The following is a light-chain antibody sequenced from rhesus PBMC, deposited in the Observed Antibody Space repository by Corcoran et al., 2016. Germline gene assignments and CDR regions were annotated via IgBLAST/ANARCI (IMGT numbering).Light chain of an antibody. J-gene: IGKJ4*01. V-gene: IGKV1-36*02. Sequence: DIQMTQSPSSLSASVGDRVTITCRASQGISDYLSWYQQKPGKAPKRLIYAATSLESGVPSRFSGSGSGTEVTLTISSLQPEDFAAYYCLQGYSTPPTFGGGTKVELK. CDR1: QGISDY. CDR2: AAT. CDR3: LQGYSTPPT.